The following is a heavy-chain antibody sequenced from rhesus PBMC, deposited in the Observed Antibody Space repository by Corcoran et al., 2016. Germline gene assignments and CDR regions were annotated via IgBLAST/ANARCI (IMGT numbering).Heavy chain of an antibody. CDR2: IYGSGSST. V-gene: IGHV4S11*01. D-gene: IGHD5-42*01. CDR3: ASGDTAGTVVHY. CDR1: GGSLSGY. Sequence: QVQLQQWGEGLVKPSETLSLTCADSGGSLSGYYYWSWIRPPPGKGLEWIGSIYGSGSSTNYNPSRKSRVTLSVDTAKNQLSLKRSCVTTADTAGYYCASGDTAGTVVHYWGQGVLVTVSS. J-gene: IGHJ4*01.